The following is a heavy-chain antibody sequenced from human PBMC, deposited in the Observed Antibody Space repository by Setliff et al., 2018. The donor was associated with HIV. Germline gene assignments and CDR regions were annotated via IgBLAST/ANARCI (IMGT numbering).Heavy chain of an antibody. CDR2: IYHSGSS. CDR3: ARGYCTNAVCSDAFDI. D-gene: IGHD2-8*01. Sequence: PSETLSLTCTVSGGSISNGVYYWSWIRQPPGKGLEWIGNIYHSGSSYSNPSLKSRVSLSVDTSRNQFSLKLSSVTAADTAVYYCARGYCTNAVCSDAFDIWGQGTMVTVSS. V-gene: IGHV4-39*01. J-gene: IGHJ3*02. CDR1: GGSISNGVYY.